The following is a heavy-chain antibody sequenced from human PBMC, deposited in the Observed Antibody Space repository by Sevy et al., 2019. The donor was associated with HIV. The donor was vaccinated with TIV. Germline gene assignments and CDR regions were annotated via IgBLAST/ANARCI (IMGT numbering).Heavy chain of an antibody. CDR3: ARDKSATAVDY. CDR1: GFTFSSYW. D-gene: IGHD6-25*01. CDR2: INSDGSKT. Sequence: GGSLRLSCAASGFTFSSYWMHWVRQAPGKGLVCVSHINSDGSKTGYADSVKGRFTISRDNAKNTLYLQMNSLRAEDTAVYYSARDKSATAVDYWGQGTLVTVSS. V-gene: IGHV3-74*01. J-gene: IGHJ4*02.